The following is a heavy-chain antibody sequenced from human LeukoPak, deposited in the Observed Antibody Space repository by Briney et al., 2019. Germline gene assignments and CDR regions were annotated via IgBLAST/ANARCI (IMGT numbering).Heavy chain of an antibody. CDR1: GFTFSSYA. CDR2: ISWNSGSI. CDR3: AKAGLPAANRYDFWSGYLGPYYYYYYGMDV. V-gene: IGHV3-9*01. J-gene: IGHJ6*02. Sequence: GRSLRLSCAASGFTFSSYAMHWVRQAPGKGLEWVSGISWNSGSIGYADSVKGRFTISRDNAKNSLYLQMNSLRAEDTALYYCAKAGLPAANRYDFWSGYLGPYYYYYYGMDVWGQGTTVTVSS. D-gene: IGHD3-3*01.